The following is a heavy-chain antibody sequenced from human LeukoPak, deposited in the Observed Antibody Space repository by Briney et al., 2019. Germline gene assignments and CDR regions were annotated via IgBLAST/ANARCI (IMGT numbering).Heavy chain of an antibody. Sequence: GGSLRLSCAASGFTFSSYWMHWVRQAPGKGLVWVSRISSDGSRKSSADSVKGRFTISRDNAKNTLYLKINSLRAEDTVMFSSAIIAAVGTVFDHWGQGTLVTVSS. D-gene: IGHD6-13*01. J-gene: IGHJ4*02. CDR2: ISSDGSRK. CDR1: GFTFSSYW. CDR3: AIIAAVGTVFDH. V-gene: IGHV3-74*01.